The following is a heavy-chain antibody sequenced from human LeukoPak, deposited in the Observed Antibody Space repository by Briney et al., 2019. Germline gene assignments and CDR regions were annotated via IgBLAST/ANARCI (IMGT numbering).Heavy chain of an antibody. V-gene: IGHV3-7*01. CDR2: INQDGRET. CDR3: AREGRPNAFDI. CDR1: GFSFSSYW. Sequence: TGGSLRHSCAASGFSFSSYWMSWVRQAPGKGLEWVANINQDGRETNYVYSVKGRFTISRDNAKNSLYLQMNSLRAEDTAVYYCAREGRPNAFDIWGQGTMVTVSS. J-gene: IGHJ3*02.